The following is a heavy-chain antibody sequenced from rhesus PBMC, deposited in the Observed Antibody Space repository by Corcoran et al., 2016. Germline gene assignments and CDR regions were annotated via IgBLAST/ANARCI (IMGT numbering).Heavy chain of an antibody. CDR3: AREIGSSYKNWYFDL. V-gene: IGHV4-122*02. CDR2: ITYSGST. CDR1: GGSITSGYYY. J-gene: IGHJ2*01. Sequence: QLQLQESGPGLVKPSETLSVTCAVSGGSITSGYYYWSWLRHPPGEGLEWIGYITYSGSTRYNPSIQSRVTISRGMSKNQFSLKLSSVTAADTAVYYCAREIGSSYKNWYFDLWGPGTPITISS. D-gene: IGHD4-29*01.